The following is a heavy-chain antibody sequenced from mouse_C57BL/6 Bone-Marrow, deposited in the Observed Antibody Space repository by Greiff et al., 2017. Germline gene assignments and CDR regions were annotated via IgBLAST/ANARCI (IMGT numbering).Heavy chain of an antibody. J-gene: IGHJ2*01. V-gene: IGHV1-69*01. CDR3: ARCYYGSSYDFDY. Sequence: VQLQQPGAELVMPGASVKLSCKASGYTFTSYWMHWVKQRPGQGLEWIGEIDPSDSYTNYNQKFKGKSTLTVDKYSSTAYMQLSSLTSEDSAVYYCARCYYGSSYDFDYWGQGTTLTVSS. CDR1: GYTFTSYW. D-gene: IGHD1-1*01. CDR2: IDPSDSYT.